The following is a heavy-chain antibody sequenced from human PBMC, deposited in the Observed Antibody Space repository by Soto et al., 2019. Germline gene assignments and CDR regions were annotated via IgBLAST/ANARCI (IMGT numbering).Heavy chain of an antibody. V-gene: IGHV3-53*04. CDR2: IYSGGST. CDR3: ARANEFNAFDV. J-gene: IGHJ3*01. CDR1: GFRVSGGY. D-gene: IGHD3-10*01. Sequence: EVQLVESGGDLVQPGGSLRLSCVASGFRVSGGYMNWVRQSPVKGPEWVSVIYSGGSTYQADSVKGRFIISRDDSANTLYLQMNSLRPEDTAVYFCARANEFNAFDVWGPGTRVTVSS.